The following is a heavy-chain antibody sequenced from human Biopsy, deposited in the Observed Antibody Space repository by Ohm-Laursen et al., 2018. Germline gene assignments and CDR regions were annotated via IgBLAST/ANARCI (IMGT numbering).Heavy chain of an antibody. CDR1: GYAVNDYF. D-gene: IGHD3-16*01. Sequence: ASVKVSCKGSGYAVNDYFLHWLRQAPGQGPEWMGWISPNSGGTNYAQKFQGRVTMITDTSTSTVYLELRRLISDDTAVYYCARDIMNRIAGLVARSDVFDVWGQETLVTVSS. V-gene: IGHV1-2*02. CDR2: ISPNSGGT. CDR3: ARDIMNRIAGLVARSDVFDV. J-gene: IGHJ3*01.